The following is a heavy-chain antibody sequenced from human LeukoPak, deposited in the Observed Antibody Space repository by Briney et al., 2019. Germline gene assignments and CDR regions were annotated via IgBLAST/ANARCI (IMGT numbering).Heavy chain of an antibody. D-gene: IGHD1-26*01. V-gene: IGHV4-59*01. CDR3: ARVRGELPYDY. Sequence: SETLSLTCTVSGGSISSYYWSWIRQPPGKGLEWIGYIYYSGSTNYNPSLKSRVTISVGTSKNQFSLKLSSVTADDTAVYYCARVRGELPYDYWGQGTLVTVSS. J-gene: IGHJ4*02. CDR1: GGSISSYY. CDR2: IYYSGST.